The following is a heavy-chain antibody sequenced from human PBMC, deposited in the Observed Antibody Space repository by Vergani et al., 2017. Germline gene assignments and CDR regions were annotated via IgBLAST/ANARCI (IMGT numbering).Heavy chain of an antibody. Sequence: QEQLVQSGTEVKKPGASVKVSCKTSGYTFSDYDINWVRQATGQGLEWIGWMNPTTANTGYAQRFQGRVTMTRDTSISTAYMELSGLTSDDTAVYFCARGRSWQLADRSDWFDPWGQGTLVTVSS. CDR1: GYTFSDYD. J-gene: IGHJ5*02. D-gene: IGHD6-6*01. V-gene: IGHV1-8*01. CDR3: ARGRSWQLADRSDWFDP. CDR2: MNPTTANT.